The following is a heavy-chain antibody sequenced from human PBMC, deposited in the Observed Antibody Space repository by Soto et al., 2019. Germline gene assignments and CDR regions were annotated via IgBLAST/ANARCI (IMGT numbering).Heavy chain of an antibody. CDR2: ISGSGAST. D-gene: IGHD3-22*01. CDR3: AKEYDSSGYYYAANFDY. CDR1: GFTFSSYA. J-gene: IGHJ4*02. Sequence: GGSLRLSCAASGFTFSSYAMNWVRQAPGKGLDWVSVISGSGASTYYADSVKGRFTISRDNSKNTLHLQMNSLRAEDTAVYYCAKEYDSSGYYYAANFDYWGQGTLVTVSS. V-gene: IGHV3-23*01.